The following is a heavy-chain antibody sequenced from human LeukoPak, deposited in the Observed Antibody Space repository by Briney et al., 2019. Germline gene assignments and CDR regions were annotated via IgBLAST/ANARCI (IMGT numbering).Heavy chain of an antibody. Sequence: PGGSLRLSCVASGFIFRSHWMKWVRQAPGKGLEWVADIKEDGSEKYYEDSVKGRFIISRDNAEKSLSLQMSSLRVEDTAVYYCVRAAPDTRYRHFDFWGRGTLVSVSS. CDR2: IKEDGSEK. J-gene: IGHJ2*01. D-gene: IGHD2-2*02. CDR1: GFIFRSHW. V-gene: IGHV3-7*04. CDR3: VRAAPDTRYRHFDF.